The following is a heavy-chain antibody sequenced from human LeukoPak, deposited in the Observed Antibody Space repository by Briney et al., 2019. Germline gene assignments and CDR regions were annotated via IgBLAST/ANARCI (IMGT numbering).Heavy chain of an antibody. CDR2: ISYDGSNK. CDR3: AKDRDEGDI. V-gene: IGHV3-30-3*01. D-gene: IGHD3-10*01. Sequence: GGSLRLSCAASGFTFSSYAMHWVRQAPGKGLEWVAVISYDGSNKYYADSVKGRFTISRDNSKSTLYLQMNSLRAEDTAVYYCAKDRDEGDIWGQGTMVTVSS. J-gene: IGHJ3*02. CDR1: GFTFSSYA.